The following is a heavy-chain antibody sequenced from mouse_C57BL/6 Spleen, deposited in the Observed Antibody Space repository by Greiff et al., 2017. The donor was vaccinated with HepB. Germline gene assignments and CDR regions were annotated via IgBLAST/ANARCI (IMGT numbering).Heavy chain of an antibody. CDR1: GYAFSSSW. CDR3: ARSGADSSVKTSDY. V-gene: IGHV1-82*01. CDR2: IYPGDGDT. Sequence: QVQLQQSGPELVKPGASVKISCKASGYAFSSSWMNWVKQRPGKGLEWIGRIYPGDGDTNYNGKFKGKATLTADKSSSTAYMQLSSLTSEDSAVYFCARSGADSSVKTSDYWGQGTTLTVSS. J-gene: IGHJ2*01. D-gene: IGHD3-2*02.